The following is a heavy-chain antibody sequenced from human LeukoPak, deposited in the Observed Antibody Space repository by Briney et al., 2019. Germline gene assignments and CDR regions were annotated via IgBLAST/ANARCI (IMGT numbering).Heavy chain of an antibody. CDR1: GFTFSSYN. CDR3: AELGITMIGGV. V-gene: IGHV3-21*01. D-gene: IGHD3-10*02. J-gene: IGHJ6*04. Sequence: NAGGSLRLSCAASGFTFSSYNMNWVRQAPGKGLEWVSAISGSGGSTYYADSVKGRFTISRDNAKNSLYLQMNSLRAEDTAVYYCAELGITMIGGVWGKGTTVTISS. CDR2: ISGSGGST.